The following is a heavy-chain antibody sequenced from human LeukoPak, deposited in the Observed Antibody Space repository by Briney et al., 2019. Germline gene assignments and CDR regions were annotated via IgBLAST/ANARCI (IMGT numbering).Heavy chain of an antibody. J-gene: IGHJ5*02. V-gene: IGHV1-46*01. Sequence: GASVKVSCKASGYSFTSHYMHWVRQAPGQGLEWLGLINPSGSSTLYAQKFQGRVTMTRDMSTTTDYMELSRLRSEGTAVYYCARDKSVGDVAWLFDLWGQGNLVTVSS. CDR3: ARDKSVGDVAWLFDL. D-gene: IGHD1-26*01. CDR1: GYSFTSHY. CDR2: INPSGSST.